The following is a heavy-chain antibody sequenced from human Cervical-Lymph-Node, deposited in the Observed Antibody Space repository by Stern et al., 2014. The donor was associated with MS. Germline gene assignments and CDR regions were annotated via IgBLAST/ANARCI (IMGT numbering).Heavy chain of an antibody. V-gene: IGHV1-18*01. J-gene: IGHJ3*02. Sequence: VQLVQSGAEVKKPGASVKVSCKASGYTFTSYGISWVRQAPGQGLEWMGSISDYNCNTNYAQELQGGVPMTTDTSTSTAYMELRSLRSDDTAVYYCARGLLGSENAFDIWGQGTMVTVSS. CDR2: ISDYNCNT. CDR1: GYTFTSYG. D-gene: IGHD2-15*01. CDR3: ARGLLGSENAFDI.